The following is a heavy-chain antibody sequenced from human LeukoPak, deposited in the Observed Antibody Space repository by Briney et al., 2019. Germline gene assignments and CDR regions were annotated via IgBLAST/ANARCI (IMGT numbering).Heavy chain of an antibody. CDR1: GFTVSSNY. D-gene: IGHD3-10*01. V-gene: IGHV3-66*02. J-gene: IGHJ4*02. Sequence: GGSLRLSCAASGFTVSSNYMSWVRQAPGKGLEWVSVIYSGGSTYYADSVKGRFTISRDNSKNTLYLQMNSLRAEDTAVYYCAVNYYGSGSYYKVYYFDYWGRGTLVTVSS. CDR2: IYSGGST. CDR3: AVNYYGSGSYYKVYYFDY.